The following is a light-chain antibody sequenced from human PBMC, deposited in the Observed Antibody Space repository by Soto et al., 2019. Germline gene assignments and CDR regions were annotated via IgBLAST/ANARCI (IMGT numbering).Light chain of an antibody. J-gene: IGKJ1*01. Sequence: DIQMTQSPSTLSASVGDRVTITCRASQSIINWLGWYQQKPGKAPKLLIYKASSLESGVPSRFSGSGSGTDFTLTINRLQPDDFATYYCLQDYNYPRTFGQGTKVDIK. CDR1: QSIINW. CDR3: LQDYNYPRT. CDR2: KAS. V-gene: IGKV1-5*03.